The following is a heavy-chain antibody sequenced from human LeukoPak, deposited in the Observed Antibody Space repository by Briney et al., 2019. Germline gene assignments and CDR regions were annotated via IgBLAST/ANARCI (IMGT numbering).Heavy chain of an antibody. Sequence: GGSLRLSCAASGFTVSSNFLSWVRQPPGKGLEWVSDIYSGGSTYYADSVKGRFTISRDNSKNTPYLQMNSLRAEDTAVYYCTRGGGGSFPHYWGQGTLVTVSS. CDR1: GFTVSSNF. D-gene: IGHD2-21*01. V-gene: IGHV3-53*01. CDR2: IYSGGST. CDR3: TRGGGGSFPHY. J-gene: IGHJ4*02.